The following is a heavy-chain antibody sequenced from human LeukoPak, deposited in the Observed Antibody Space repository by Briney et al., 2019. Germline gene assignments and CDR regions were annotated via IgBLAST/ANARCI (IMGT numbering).Heavy chain of an antibody. CDR3: ARGSYYYDSSGYYYNWFDP. CDR1: GYTFTSYG. V-gene: IGHV1-18*01. D-gene: IGHD3-22*01. Sequence: GASVTVSCKASGYTFTSYGISWVRQAPGQGLEWMGWISAYNGNTNYAQKLQGRVTMTTDTSTSTAYMELRSLRSDDTAVYYCARGSYYYDSSGYYYNWFDPWGQGTLVTVSS. J-gene: IGHJ5*02. CDR2: ISAYNGNT.